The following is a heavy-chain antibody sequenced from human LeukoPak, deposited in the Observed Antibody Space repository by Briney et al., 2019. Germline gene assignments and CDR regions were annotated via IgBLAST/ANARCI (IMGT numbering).Heavy chain of an antibody. Sequence: GRSLRLSCAASGFTFSSYGMHWVRQAPGKGLEWVAVISYDGSNKYYADSVKGRFTISRDNSKNTLYLQMNSLRAEDTAVYYCAREVAALPGYFDYWGQGTLVTVSS. V-gene: IGHV3-30*03. CDR2: ISYDGSNK. J-gene: IGHJ4*02. CDR3: AREVAALPGYFDY. D-gene: IGHD6-25*01. CDR1: GFTFSSYG.